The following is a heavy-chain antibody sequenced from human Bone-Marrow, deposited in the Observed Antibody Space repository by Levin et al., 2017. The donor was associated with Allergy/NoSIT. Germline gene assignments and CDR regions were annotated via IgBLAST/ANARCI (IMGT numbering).Heavy chain of an antibody. J-gene: IGHJ5*02. CDR2: ISPSGNNV. CDR1: GFTLSDSY. CDR3: GREECTSASCFLAHP. Sequence: GGSLRLSCAASGFTLSDSYMVWIRQAPGKGLEWISYISPSGNNVYYTDSVEGRFTIFRDNAKNSLFLQMNALRAEDTAVYYCGREECTSASCFLAHPWGQGTLVTVSS. V-gene: IGHV3-11*01. D-gene: IGHD2-2*01.